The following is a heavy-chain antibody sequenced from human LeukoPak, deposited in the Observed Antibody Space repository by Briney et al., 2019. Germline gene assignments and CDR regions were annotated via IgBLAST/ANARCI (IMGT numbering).Heavy chain of an antibody. CDR3: ARSTTGTYFDY. CDR1: GFSLSTSSMR. Sequence: SGPALVKPTQTLTLTCTFPGFSLSTSSMRVTWIRQPPGKALEWLARIDWDDDKFYSTSLKTRLTISKDTSKNQVVLTMTNMDPVDTATYYCARSTTGTYFDYWGQGTLVTVSS. CDR2: IDWDDDK. D-gene: IGHD1-1*01. J-gene: IGHJ4*02. V-gene: IGHV2-70*04.